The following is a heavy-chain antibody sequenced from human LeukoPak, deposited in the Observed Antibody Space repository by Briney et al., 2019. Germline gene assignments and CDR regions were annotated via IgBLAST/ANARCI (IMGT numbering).Heavy chain of an antibody. CDR1: GFTFSIYW. V-gene: IGHV3-21*01. CDR2: ISSSSSYI. CDR3: ARGSGDYYGSGSSKFDY. J-gene: IGHJ4*02. Sequence: GGSLRLSCTASGFTFSIYWMSWVRQAPGKGLEWVSSISSSSSYIYYADSVKGRFTISRDNAKNSLYLQMNSLRAEDTAVYYCARGSGDYYGSGSSKFDYWGQGTLVTVSS. D-gene: IGHD3-10*01.